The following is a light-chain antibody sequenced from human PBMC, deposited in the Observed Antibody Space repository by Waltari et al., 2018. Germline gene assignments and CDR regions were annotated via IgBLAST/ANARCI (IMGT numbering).Light chain of an antibody. CDR2: AAS. V-gene: IGKV1-12*01. CDR3: QQAKSFPLT. Sequence: DIQMTQSPSFVSASVGDRFTIFCRASQDVRSWLAWYQQRPGKAPKLLIYAASNLENGVPSRFSGSGSETNFTLTVKSLQPEDFATYYCQQAKSFPLTFGGGTKVEI. J-gene: IGKJ4*01. CDR1: QDVRSW.